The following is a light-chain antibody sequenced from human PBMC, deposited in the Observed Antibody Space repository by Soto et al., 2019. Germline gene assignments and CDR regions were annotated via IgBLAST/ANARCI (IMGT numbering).Light chain of an antibody. V-gene: IGKV3-11*01. CDR3: QQRSYWPPYT. Sequence: EIVLTQSPATLSFSPGERATLSCRASQSVNTYLAWYQQKPGQAPRLLIYDASNRATGIPARFSGSGSGTDFTLTISSLESEDSAVYYCQQRSYWPPYTFGQGTQVEIK. J-gene: IGKJ2*01. CDR2: DAS. CDR1: QSVNTY.